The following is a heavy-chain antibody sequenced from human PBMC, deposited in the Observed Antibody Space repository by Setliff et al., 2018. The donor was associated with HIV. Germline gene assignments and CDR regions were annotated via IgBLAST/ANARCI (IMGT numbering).Heavy chain of an antibody. Sequence: ASVKVSCKASGYTFTSYYMHWVRQAPGQGLEWMGIINPSGGSTSYAQKFQGRVTMTRDTSTSTVYMELSSLRSDDTAVYYCARDVYSRAGGYYYGMDVWGQGTTVTVSS. V-gene: IGHV1-46*01. CDR2: INPSGGST. CDR1: GYTFTSYY. J-gene: IGHJ6*02. CDR3: ARDVYSRAGGYYYGMDV. D-gene: IGHD6-13*01.